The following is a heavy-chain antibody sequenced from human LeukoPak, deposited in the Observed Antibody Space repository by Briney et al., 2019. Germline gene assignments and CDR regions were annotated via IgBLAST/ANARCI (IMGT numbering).Heavy chain of an antibody. D-gene: IGHD1-26*01. Sequence: SETLSLTCTVSGGSISSYYWSWVRQPPGKGLEWIGSIYYSGSTYYNPSLKSRVTISVDTSKNQFSLKLSSVTAADSAVYYCARHRAVSVVGNFYFDYWGQGILVTVSS. CDR1: GGSISSYY. CDR3: ARHRAVSVVGNFYFDY. J-gene: IGHJ4*02. V-gene: IGHV4-59*05. CDR2: IYYSGST.